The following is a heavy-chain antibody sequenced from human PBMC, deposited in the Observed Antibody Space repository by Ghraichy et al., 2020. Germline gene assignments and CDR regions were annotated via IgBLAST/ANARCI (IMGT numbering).Heavy chain of an antibody. CDR3: ARDSQARDHYGMDV. CDR2: IYHSGST. Sequence: ESLNISCAVSGGSISSSNWWSWVRQPPGKGLEWIGEIYHSGSTNHNPSLKSRVTISVDKSKNQFSLKLSSVTAADTAVYYCARDSQARDHYGMDVWGQGTTVTVSS. CDR1: GGSISSSNW. D-gene: IGHD3-10*01. J-gene: IGHJ6*02. V-gene: IGHV4-4*02.